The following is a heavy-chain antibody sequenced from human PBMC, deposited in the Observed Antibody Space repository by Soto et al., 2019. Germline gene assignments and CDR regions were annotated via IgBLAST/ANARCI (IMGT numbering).Heavy chain of an antibody. CDR3: ARGVPYGYCSGGSCYSESDY. CDR2: INHSGST. Sequence: PSETLSLTCAVYSGSFNGYYWSWIRQHPGKGLEWIGEINHSGSTNYNPSLKSRVTISVDTSKNQFSLKLSPVTAADTAVYYCARGVPYGYCSGGSCYSESDYWGQGTLVTVSS. D-gene: IGHD2-15*01. CDR1: SGSFNGYY. V-gene: IGHV4-34*01. J-gene: IGHJ4*02.